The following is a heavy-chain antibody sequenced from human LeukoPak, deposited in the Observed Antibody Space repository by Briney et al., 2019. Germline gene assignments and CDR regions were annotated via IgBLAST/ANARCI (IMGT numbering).Heavy chain of an antibody. CDR3: ARHVRQWLVNFNWFDP. J-gene: IGHJ5*02. CDR2: INHSGST. V-gene: IGHV4-34*01. CDR1: GGSISGYY. Sequence: SETLSLTCTVSGGSISGYYWSWIRQPPGKGLEWIGEINHSGSTNYNPSLKSRVTISVDTSKNQFSLKLSSVTAADTAVYYCARHVRQWLVNFNWFDPWGQGTLVTVSP. D-gene: IGHD6-19*01.